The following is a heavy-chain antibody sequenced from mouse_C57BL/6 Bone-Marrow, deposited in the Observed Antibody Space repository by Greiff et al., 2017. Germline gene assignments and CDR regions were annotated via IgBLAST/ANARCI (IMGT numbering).Heavy chain of an antibody. D-gene: IGHD1-1*01. CDR2: ISSGGRYT. CDR1: GFTFSSYG. V-gene: IGHV5-6*01. J-gene: IGHJ2*01. CDR3: ARHCYGSSCDY. Sequence: EVKLVESGGDLVKPGGSLKLSCAASGFTFSSYGMSWVRQTPDKRLEWVATISSGGRYTYSPDSVKGRFTISRDNAKNTLYLQMSSLKSEDTAMYYCARHCYGSSCDYWGQGTTLTVSS.